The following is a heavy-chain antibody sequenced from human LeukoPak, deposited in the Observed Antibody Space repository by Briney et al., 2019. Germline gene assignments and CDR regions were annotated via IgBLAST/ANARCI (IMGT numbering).Heavy chain of an antibody. CDR3: AREGLYGSGRGADFDY. Sequence: GGSLRLSCAASGFTFSDYFMNWVRQAPGKGLEWVSYISSSSNIIYYADSVKGRFIISRDNAKNSLFLQMNSLRDEDTAVYYCAREGLYGSGRGADFDYWGQGTLVTVSS. J-gene: IGHJ4*02. D-gene: IGHD3-10*01. V-gene: IGHV3-48*02. CDR2: ISSSSNII. CDR1: GFTFSDYF.